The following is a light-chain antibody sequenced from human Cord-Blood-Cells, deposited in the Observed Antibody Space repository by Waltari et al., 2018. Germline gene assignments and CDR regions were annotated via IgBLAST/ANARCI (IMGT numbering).Light chain of an antibody. Sequence: SYELTQPPSVSVSPGQTASIPRPGAQLGDKYACWYQQKPGQSPVLVIYQDSKRPSGIPERFSGSNSGNTATLTISGTQAMDEADYYCQAWDSSHVVFGGGTKLTVL. CDR3: QAWDSSHVV. V-gene: IGLV3-1*01. CDR2: QDS. CDR1: QLGDKY. J-gene: IGLJ2*01.